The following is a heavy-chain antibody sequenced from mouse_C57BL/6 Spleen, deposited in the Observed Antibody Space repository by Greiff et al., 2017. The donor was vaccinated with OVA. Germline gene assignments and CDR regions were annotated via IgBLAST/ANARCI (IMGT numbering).Heavy chain of an antibody. CDR1: GFTFSSYG. CDR2: ISSGGSYT. D-gene: IGHD1-1*01. CDR3: ARTTVVAPYAMDY. Sequence: DVMLVESGGDLVKPGGSLKLSCAASGFTFSSYGMSWVRQTPDKRLEWVATISSGGSYTYYPDSVKGRFTISRDNAKNTLYLQMSSLKSEDTAMYYCARTTVVAPYAMDYWGQGTSVTVSS. J-gene: IGHJ4*01. V-gene: IGHV5-6*02.